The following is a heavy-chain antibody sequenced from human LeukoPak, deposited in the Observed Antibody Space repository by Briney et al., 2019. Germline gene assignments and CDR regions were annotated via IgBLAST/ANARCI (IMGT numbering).Heavy chain of an antibody. CDR1: GGSISSGSYY. J-gene: IGHJ4*02. V-gene: IGHV4-61*02. CDR2: IYTSGST. Sequence: SQTLSLTCXVSGGSISSGSYYWSWIRQPAGKGLEWIGRIYTSGSTNYNPSLKSRVTISVDTSKNQFSLKLSSVTAADTAVYYCARDGLEMATFYFDYWGQGTLVTVSS. D-gene: IGHD5-24*01. CDR3: ARDGLEMATFYFDY.